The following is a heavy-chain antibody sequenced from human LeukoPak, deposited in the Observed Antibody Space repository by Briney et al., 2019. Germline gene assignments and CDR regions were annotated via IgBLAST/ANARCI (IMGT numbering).Heavy chain of an antibody. J-gene: IGHJ4*02. D-gene: IGHD2-2*01. CDR2: ISNDGSSR. V-gene: IGHV3-30*18. CDR3: AKDWAFCSTTSCYSYFNY. Sequence: PGRSLRLSCAASGFTLSVYGMHWVRQAQGKGLEWVAFISNDGSSRYYVDSVKGRFTISRDNSKNTLYLQMTSLRAEDTAVYYCAKDWAFCSTTSCYSYFNYWGQGTLVTVSS. CDR1: GFTLSVYG.